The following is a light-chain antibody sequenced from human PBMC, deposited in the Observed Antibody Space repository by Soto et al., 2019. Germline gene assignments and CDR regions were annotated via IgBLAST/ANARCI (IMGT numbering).Light chain of an antibody. CDR2: GTS. Sequence: EIVLTQSPGTLSXSPGEXATLXXXXXQSVXXSYLAWYQQKPGQAPRLLIYGTSSRATAIPDRFSGSGSGTDFTLTISRLEPEDFAVYYCQQYGSSSWTFGQGTKVEIK. CDR1: QSVXXSY. V-gene: IGKV3-20*01. CDR3: QQYGSSSWT. J-gene: IGKJ1*01.